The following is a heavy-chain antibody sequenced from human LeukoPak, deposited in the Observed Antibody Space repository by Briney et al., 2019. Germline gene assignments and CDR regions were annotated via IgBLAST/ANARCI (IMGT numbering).Heavy chain of an antibody. CDR2: IYYSDST. Sequence: SQTLSPTCAVSGGSISSGGYSWSWIRQSPGKGLEWIGYIYYSDSTYYNPSLKSRVTISVDTSKNQFSLKLSSVTAADTAVYYCASHSGGYAYWGQGTLVTVSS. CDR3: ASHSGGYAY. CDR1: GGSISSGGYS. V-gene: IGHV4-30-4*07. J-gene: IGHJ4*02. D-gene: IGHD5-12*01.